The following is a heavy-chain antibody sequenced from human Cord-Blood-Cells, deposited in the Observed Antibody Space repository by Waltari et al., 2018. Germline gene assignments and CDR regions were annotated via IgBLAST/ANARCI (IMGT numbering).Heavy chain of an antibody. J-gene: IGHJ4*02. Sequence: QVQLQESGPGLVKPSETLSLTCAVSGYSISSGYFWGWIPRPPGKGLEWIGSIYHSGSTYYNPSLKSRVTISVDTSKNQFSLKLSSVTAADTAVYYCARAPIVVVPAAFDYWGQGTLVTVSS. V-gene: IGHV4-38-2*01. CDR2: IYHSGST. CDR1: GYSISSGYF. D-gene: IGHD2-2*01. CDR3: ARAPIVVVPAAFDY.